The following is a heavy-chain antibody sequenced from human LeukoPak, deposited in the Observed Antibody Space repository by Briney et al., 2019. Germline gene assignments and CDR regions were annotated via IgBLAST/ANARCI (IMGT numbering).Heavy chain of an antibody. CDR1: GFTFSDYY. CDR2: INGSAGRT. CDR3: ARDLRGVATDY. D-gene: IGHD5-12*01. J-gene: IGHJ4*02. V-gene: IGHV3-11*04. Sequence: GGSLRLSCAASGFTFSDYYMTWIRQAPGKGLEWVSAINGSAGRTFYADSVKGRFTISRDNAKNTLYLQMNSLRAEDTAVYYCARDLRGVATDYWGQGTLVTVSS.